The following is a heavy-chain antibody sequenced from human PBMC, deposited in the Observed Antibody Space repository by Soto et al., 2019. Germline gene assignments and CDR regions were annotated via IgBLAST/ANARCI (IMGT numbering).Heavy chain of an antibody. CDR2: INPNSGGT. J-gene: IGHJ6*02. V-gene: IGHV1-2*04. D-gene: IGHD6-13*01. CDR1: GYTFTGYY. CDR3: ARDLRAAAGPNDNYYYGMDV. Sequence: ASVKVSCKASGYTFTGYYMHWVRQAPGQGLEWMGWINPNSGGTNYAQKFQGWVTMTRDTSISTAYMELSRLRSDDTAVYYCARDLRAAAGPNDNYYYGMDVWGQGTTVTVSS.